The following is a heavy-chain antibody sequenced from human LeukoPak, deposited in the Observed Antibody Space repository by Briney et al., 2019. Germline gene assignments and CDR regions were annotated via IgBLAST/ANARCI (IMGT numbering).Heavy chain of an antibody. Sequence: SETLSLTCTVSGGSISSDSYYWSWIRQPAGKGLEWIGRIYTSGSTDYNPSLKSRVTISINTSKNQSSLKLSSVTAADTAVYYCARVNTIFTQDAFDIWGQGTMVTVSS. CDR3: ARVNTIFTQDAFDI. D-gene: IGHD3-3*01. CDR1: GGSISSDSYY. CDR2: IYTSGST. V-gene: IGHV4-61*02. J-gene: IGHJ3*02.